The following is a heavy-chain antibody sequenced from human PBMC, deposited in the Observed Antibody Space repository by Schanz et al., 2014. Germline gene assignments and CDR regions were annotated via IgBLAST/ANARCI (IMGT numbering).Heavy chain of an antibody. CDR3: SKDKQGSRSDDS. D-gene: IGHD2-15*01. CDR1: GFTFRSYA. Sequence: EVQLLESGGGLVQPGGSLRLSCIGSGFTFRSYALGWVRQAPGKGLEWVSLVSASGGGPFYADSVKGRFTISRDNSRNTVYLQMSSLRAEDTAVYYCSKDKQGSRSDDSWGQGTLVTVSS. J-gene: IGHJ5*01. V-gene: IGHV3-23*01. CDR2: VSASGGGP.